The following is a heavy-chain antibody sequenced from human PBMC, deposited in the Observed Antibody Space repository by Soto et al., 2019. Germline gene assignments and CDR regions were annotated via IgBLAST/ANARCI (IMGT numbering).Heavy chain of an antibody. CDR1: GYTFSNYG. CDR3: ARVYCSGGSCYGIDY. CDR2: ISAYNGNT. V-gene: IGHV1-18*01. Sequence: GASVKVSCKASGYTFSNYGISWVRQAPGQGLEWMGWISAYNGNTKYVQKFQGRVTMTRDTSTSTVYMELSSLRSEDTAVYYCARVYCSGGSCYGIDYWGQGTLVTVSS. D-gene: IGHD2-15*01. J-gene: IGHJ4*02.